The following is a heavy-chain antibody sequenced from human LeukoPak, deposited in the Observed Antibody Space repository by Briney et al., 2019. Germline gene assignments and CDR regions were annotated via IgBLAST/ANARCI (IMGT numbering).Heavy chain of an antibody. CDR3: ARDTPPTD. V-gene: IGHV1-18*01. J-gene: IGHJ4*02. CDR2: ISAYNGNT. CDR1: VYSFTSYG. Sequence: ASVNVSCKASVYSFTSYGISWVRQAPGQGLEWMGWISAYNGNTNYAQKLQGRVTMTTDTSTSTAYMELRSVRSDDTAVYYCARDTPPTDWGQGTLVTVSS.